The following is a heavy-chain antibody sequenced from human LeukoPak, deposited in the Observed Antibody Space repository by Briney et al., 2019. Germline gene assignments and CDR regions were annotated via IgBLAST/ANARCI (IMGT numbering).Heavy chain of an antibody. CDR1: GYTFTGYY. Sequence: ASVKVSCKASGYTFTGYYMHWVRQAPGPGLEWMGRINPNSGGTNYAQKFQGRVTMTRDTSISTAHMELSRLRSDDTAVYYCARAGYCSGGSCYTNFDYWGQGTLVTVSS. J-gene: IGHJ4*02. CDR3: ARAGYCSGGSCYTNFDY. CDR2: INPNSGGT. D-gene: IGHD2-15*01. V-gene: IGHV1-2*06.